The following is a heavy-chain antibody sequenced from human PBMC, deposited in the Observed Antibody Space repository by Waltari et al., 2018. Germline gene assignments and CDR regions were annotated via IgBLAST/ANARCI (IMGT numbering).Heavy chain of an antibody. CDR1: GFPLRMYS. CDR3: ARGSADFVRFWDS. CDR2: IKFDGTGE. V-gene: IGHV3-7*03. Sequence: EVYLAESGGGLVQPGGSLRLSWLASGFPLRMYSMTWVRQAPGKGLEWVANIKFDGTGEYYVDSVRGRFTISRDNTKNSLYLQMNRLRDDDTAVYYCARGSADFVRFWDSWGQGTLVTVSS. J-gene: IGHJ4*02. D-gene: IGHD3-10*01.